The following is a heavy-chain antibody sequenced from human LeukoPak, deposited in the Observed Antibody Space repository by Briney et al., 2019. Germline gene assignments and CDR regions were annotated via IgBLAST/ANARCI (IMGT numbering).Heavy chain of an antibody. CDR3: TTDSVYYDFWSASEAFDI. D-gene: IGHD3-3*01. Sequence: PGGSLRLSCAASGFTFSGYWMSWVRQAPGKGLEWVANIKQDGSEKYYVDSVKGRFTISRDNAKNSLYLQMNSLRAEDTAVYYCTTDSVYYDFWSASEAFDIWGQGTMVTVSS. CDR1: GFTFSGYW. V-gene: IGHV3-7*03. CDR2: IKQDGSEK. J-gene: IGHJ3*02.